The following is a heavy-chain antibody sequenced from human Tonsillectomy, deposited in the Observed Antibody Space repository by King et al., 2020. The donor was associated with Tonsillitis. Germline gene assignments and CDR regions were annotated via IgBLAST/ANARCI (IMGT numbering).Heavy chain of an antibody. CDR1: GFSLSTSGMR. V-gene: IGHV2-70*04. D-gene: IGHD3-16*01. J-gene: IGHJ5*02. CDR2: IDWDDDK. Sequence: QITLKESGPALVKPTQTLTVTCSFSGFSLSTSGMRVNWIRQPPGKALEWLARIDWDDDKFYSTSLKTRLTISKDTSKNKVVLTMTNMDPVDTATYYCARSAGGGYNWFDPWGQGTLVTVSS. CDR3: ARSAGGGYNWFDP.